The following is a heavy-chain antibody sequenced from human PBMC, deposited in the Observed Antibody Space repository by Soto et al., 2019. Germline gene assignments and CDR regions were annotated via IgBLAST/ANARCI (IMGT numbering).Heavy chain of an antibody. CDR1: GGSLSNYG. D-gene: IGHD3-22*01. Sequence: QVQLVQSGAEVKKPGSSVKVSCKASGGSLSNYGISWVRQAPGHGLEWMGAIIPVFGTPNYAQKFKDRVTITADESTTTVYMDVRSLTSEDTAVYYCARGDATKIVVTTYYAMDVWGQGTTVTVSS. J-gene: IGHJ6*02. CDR3: ARGDATKIVVTTYYAMDV. V-gene: IGHV1-69*12. CDR2: IIPVFGTP.